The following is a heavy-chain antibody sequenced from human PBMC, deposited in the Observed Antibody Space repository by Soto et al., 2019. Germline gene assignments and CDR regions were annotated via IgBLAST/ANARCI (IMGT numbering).Heavy chain of an antibody. CDR1: GYTFTSYG. CDR3: ASKAQYSYGPNYYYYGMDV. V-gene: IGHV1-18*01. D-gene: IGHD5-18*01. CDR2: ISAYNGNT. J-gene: IGHJ6*02. Sequence: ASVKVSCKASGYTFTSYGISWVRQAPGQGLEWMGWISAYNGNTNYAQKLQGRVTMTTDTSTSTAYMELRSLRSDDTAVYYCASKAQYSYGPNYYYYGMDVWGQGTRVTVSS.